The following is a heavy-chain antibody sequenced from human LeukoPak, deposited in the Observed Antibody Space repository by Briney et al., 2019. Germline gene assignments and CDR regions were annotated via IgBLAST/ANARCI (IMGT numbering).Heavy chain of an antibody. V-gene: IGHV4-39*07. D-gene: IGHD3-22*01. CDR1: GGSIRSSNYY. Sequence: SETLSLTCTVSGGSIRSSNYYWGWIRQPPGKDLEWIGSIDYSGTTYYSPSLNRRVTISVDTSKNQFSLKVRSVTAADTAVYYCARGGDSSGYEGRFDPWGQGTLVTVSS. CDR2: IDYSGTT. CDR3: ARGGDSSGYEGRFDP. J-gene: IGHJ5*02.